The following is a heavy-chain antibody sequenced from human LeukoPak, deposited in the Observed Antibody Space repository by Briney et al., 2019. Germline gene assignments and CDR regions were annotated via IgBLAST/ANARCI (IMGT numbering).Heavy chain of an antibody. V-gene: IGHV4-59*08. D-gene: IGHD1-26*01. CDR1: GGSISSYY. CDR2: IYYSGST. CDR3: ARSGSYILPFDY. J-gene: IGHJ4*02. Sequence: SETLSLTCTVSGGSISSYYWSWIRQPPGKGLEWIGYIYYSGSTNYNPSLKSRVTISVDTSKNQFSLKLSSVTAADTAVYYCARSGSYILPFDYWGQGTLVTVSS.